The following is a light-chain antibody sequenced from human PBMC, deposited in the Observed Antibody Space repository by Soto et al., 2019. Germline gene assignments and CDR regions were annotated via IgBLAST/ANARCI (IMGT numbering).Light chain of an antibody. CDR1: QTVRNNY. CDR3: QQFSSYPLT. J-gene: IGKJ4*01. V-gene: IGKV3-20*01. CDR2: DAS. Sequence: EFVLTQSPGTLSLSPGERATLSCRASQTVRNNYLAWYQQKPGQAPRLLNYDASSRATGIPDRFSGGGSGTDFTLTISRLEPEDFAVYYCQQFSSYPLTFGGGTKVDTK.